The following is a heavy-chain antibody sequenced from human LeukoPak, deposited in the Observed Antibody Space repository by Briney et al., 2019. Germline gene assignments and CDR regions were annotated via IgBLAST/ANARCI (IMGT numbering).Heavy chain of an antibody. CDR1: GGSFSGYY. V-gene: IGHV4-59*01. CDR2: IYYSGST. J-gene: IGHJ6*03. Sequence: PSETLSLTCAVYGGSFSGYYWSWIRQPPGKGLEWIGYIYYSGSTNYNPSLKSRVTMSVDTSKNQFSLKLSSVTAADTAVYFCARGGGLGFYYYYMDVWGKGTTVTISS. CDR3: ARGGGLGFYYYYMDV. D-gene: IGHD3/OR15-3a*01.